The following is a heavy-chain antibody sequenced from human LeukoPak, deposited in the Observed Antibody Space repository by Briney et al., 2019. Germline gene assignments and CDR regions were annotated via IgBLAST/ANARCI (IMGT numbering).Heavy chain of an antibody. Sequence: SETLSLTCTVSGGSISSSNYYWGWIRHSPGKGLEWIGNIYYSGSTYYKPSLKTRVTISVDTSKNQFSLKLTSVTAADTAVYYCARHASVDGNWPRPLDYWGQGSLVTVSS. J-gene: IGHJ4*02. V-gene: IGHV4-39*01. D-gene: IGHD6-19*01. CDR2: IYYSGST. CDR1: GGSISSSNYY. CDR3: ARHASVDGNWPRPLDY.